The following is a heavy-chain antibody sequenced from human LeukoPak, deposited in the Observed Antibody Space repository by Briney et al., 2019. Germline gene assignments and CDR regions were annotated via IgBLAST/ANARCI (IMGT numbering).Heavy chain of an antibody. CDR3: AKVTVAGYYYYYGMDV. CDR2: ISWNSGSI. D-gene: IGHD6-19*01. CDR1: GFTFDDYA. V-gene: IGHV3-9*01. Sequence: GGSLRLSCAASGFTFDDYAMHWVRQAPGKGLEWVSGISWNSGSIGYADSVKGRFTISRDNAKNSLYLQMNSLRAEDTALYYCAKVTVAGYYYYYGMDVWGKGTTVTVSS. J-gene: IGHJ6*04.